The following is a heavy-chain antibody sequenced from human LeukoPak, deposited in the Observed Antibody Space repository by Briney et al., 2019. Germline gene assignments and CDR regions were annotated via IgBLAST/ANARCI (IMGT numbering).Heavy chain of an antibody. CDR3: ARDFWNEPSKYFDY. V-gene: IGHV3-33*01. J-gene: IGHJ4*02. D-gene: IGHD3-3*01. CDR2: IWYHGNDV. Sequence: GMSLRLSCSASGFTFGSYGMHWVRQAPGKGLEWVALIWYHGNDVDYADSVKGLFTISRDNSKNTLYLQMNSVRAEDTAVYFCARDFWNEPSKYFDYWGRGTLVTVSS. CDR1: GFTFGSYG.